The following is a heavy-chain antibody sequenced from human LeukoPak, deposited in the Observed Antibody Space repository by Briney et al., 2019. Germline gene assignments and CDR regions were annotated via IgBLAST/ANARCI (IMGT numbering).Heavy chain of an antibody. CDR2: INTKSGRT. J-gene: IGHJ5*02. Sequence: ASVKVSCKTSGYSFTDYYIHWVRQAPGQGLEWMGWINTKSGRTSSARKFQGRVAMTRDPSITTVYMDMAWLTSDDTAIYFCARADFIDAGPYLIGPWGQGTLVTVSS. D-gene: IGHD3-3*01. V-gene: IGHV1-2*02. CDR3: ARADFIDAGPYLIGP. CDR1: GYSFTDYY.